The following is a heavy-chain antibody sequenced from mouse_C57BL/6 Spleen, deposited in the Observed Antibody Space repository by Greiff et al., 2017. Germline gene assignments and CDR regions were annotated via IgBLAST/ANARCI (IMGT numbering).Heavy chain of an antibody. CDR2: ISSGGSYT. CDR1: GFTFSSYG. J-gene: IGHJ2*01. Sequence: EVQVVESGGDLVKPGGSLKLSCAASGFTFSSYGMSWVRQTPDKRLEWVATISSGGSYTYYPDSVKGRFTISRDNAKNTLYLQMSSLKSEDTAMYYCARHDGSSYGYYFDYWGQGTTHTVSS. V-gene: IGHV5-6*01. CDR3: ARHDGSSYGYYFDY. D-gene: IGHD1-1*01.